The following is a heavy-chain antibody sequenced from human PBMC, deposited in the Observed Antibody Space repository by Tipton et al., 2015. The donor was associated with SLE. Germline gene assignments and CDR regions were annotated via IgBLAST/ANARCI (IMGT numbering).Heavy chain of an antibody. Sequence: SLRLSCAASGFTFSSYSMNWVRQAPGKGLEWVSSISGSGGSTYYADSVKGRFTISRANAKNSLYLQMNSLRAEDTAVYYCAAGDGDYWGQGTLVTVSS. CDR1: GFTFSSYS. CDR2: ISGSGGST. J-gene: IGHJ4*02. CDR3: AAGDGDY. D-gene: IGHD7-27*01. V-gene: IGHV3-21*01.